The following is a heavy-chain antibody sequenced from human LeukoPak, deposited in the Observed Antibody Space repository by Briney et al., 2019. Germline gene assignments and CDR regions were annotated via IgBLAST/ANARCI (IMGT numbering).Heavy chain of an antibody. CDR2: ISGSGGST. CDR1: GFTFSSYA. J-gene: IGHJ4*02. D-gene: IGHD3-3*01. V-gene: IGHV3-23*01. Sequence: GGSLRLSCAASGFTFSSYAMSWVRQAPGKGLEWVSAISGSGGSTYYADSVKGRFTISRDNCKNTLYLQMNSLRDEDTSVYYCAKDGITYYDFWSGYSSFDYWGQGTLVTVSS. CDR3: AKDGITYYDFWSGYSSFDY.